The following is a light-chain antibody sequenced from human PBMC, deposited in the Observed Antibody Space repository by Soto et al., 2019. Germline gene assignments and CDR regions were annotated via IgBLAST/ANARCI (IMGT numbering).Light chain of an antibody. J-gene: IGLJ1*01. CDR3: QSYDSRLSGYV. Sequence: QSVLAQPPSVSEAPGQRVTISCTGSSSNIGGGYEAHWYQQVPGTAPKLLVYEKNNRPSGVPHRFSGSKSGTSASLAITGLQAEDEAEYYCQSYDSRLSGYVFGTGTKLAVL. V-gene: IGLV1-40*01. CDR2: EKN. CDR1: SSNIGGGYE.